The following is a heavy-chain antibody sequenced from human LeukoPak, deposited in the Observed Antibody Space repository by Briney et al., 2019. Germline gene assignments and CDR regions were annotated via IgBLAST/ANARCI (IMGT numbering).Heavy chain of an antibody. D-gene: IGHD4-17*01. CDR3: ARCGAAVTTHFSH. V-gene: IGHV1-18*01. Sequence: ASVQVSSKASGYSFSIYGITWARQAPGQGLEYLGWISASDGTTNYAQKVQDRVTMTTDTSTSTAYLELRSLRSEDTAVYYCARCGAAVTTHFSHWGQGTLVTVSS. J-gene: IGHJ4*02. CDR2: ISASDGTT. CDR1: GYSFSIYG.